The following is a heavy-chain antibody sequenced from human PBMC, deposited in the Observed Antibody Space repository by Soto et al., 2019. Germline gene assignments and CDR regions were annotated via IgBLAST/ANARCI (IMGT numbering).Heavy chain of an antibody. CDR2: IYWNDDK. CDR3: AHTRTITIFGVVEAYYFDY. V-gene: IGHV2-5*01. J-gene: IGHJ4*02. Sequence: GSGPTLVNPTQTLTLTCTFSGFSLSTSGVGVGWIRQPPGKALEWLALIYWNDDKRYSPSLKSRLTITKDTSKNQVVLTMTNMDPVDTATYYCAHTRTITIFGVVEAYYFDYWGQGTLVTVSS. CDR1: GFSLSTSGVG. D-gene: IGHD3-3*01.